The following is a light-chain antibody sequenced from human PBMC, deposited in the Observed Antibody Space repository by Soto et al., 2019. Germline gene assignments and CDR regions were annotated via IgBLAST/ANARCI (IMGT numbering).Light chain of an antibody. V-gene: IGKV1-5*01. CDR3: QQSYSTLFT. Sequence: DIQMTQSPSTLSASVGDRVTITCRASQSISSWLAWYQQKPGKAPKLLIYDASSLESGVPSRFSGSGSGTEFTLTISSLQPEDFATYYCQQSYSTLFTFGPGTTVDIK. CDR2: DAS. J-gene: IGKJ3*01. CDR1: QSISSW.